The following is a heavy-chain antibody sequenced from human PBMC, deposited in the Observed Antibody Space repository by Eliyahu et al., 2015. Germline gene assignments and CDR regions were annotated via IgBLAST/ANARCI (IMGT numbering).Heavy chain of an antibody. CDR1: GFTFVGXS. D-gene: IGHD3-16*01. V-gene: IGHV3-53*01. Sequence: EVQLVESGGXLIQPGGSLRLSCAASGFTFVGXSXXGVRQAPGKGLEWLSVMYNGGATYYADSVKGRFTISRDNSKNTLYLQMNSLRADDTAVYYCARDLGAYKRAFDYWGQGTLVTVSS. CDR3: ARDLGAYKRAFDY. J-gene: IGHJ4*02. CDR2: MYNGGAT.